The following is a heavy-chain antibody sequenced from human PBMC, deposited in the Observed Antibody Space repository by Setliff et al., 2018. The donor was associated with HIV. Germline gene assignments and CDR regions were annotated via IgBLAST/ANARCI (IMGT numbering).Heavy chain of an antibody. CDR2: INHSGGT. Sequence: PSETLSLTCAVYGGSFNGYYWSWIRQPPGKGLEWIGEINHSGGTNYNPSLKSRVTISVDTSKNQFSLKLSSVTAADTAVYYCARVVPPYYTVMARDYWGQGTLVTVSS. D-gene: IGHD5-18*01. CDR3: ARVVPPYYTVMARDY. CDR1: GGSFNGYY. V-gene: IGHV4-34*01. J-gene: IGHJ4*02.